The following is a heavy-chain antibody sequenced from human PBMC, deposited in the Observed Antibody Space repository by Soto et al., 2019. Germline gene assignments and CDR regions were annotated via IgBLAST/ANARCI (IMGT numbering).Heavy chain of an antibody. CDR3: ARGGAARRNGMDV. Sequence: SETLSLTYAGYGGSFSGYYWSWSRQPPGKWLEWIGEINHSGSTNYNPSLKSRVTISVDTSKNQFSLKLSSVTAADTAVYYCARGGAARRNGMDVWGQGTTVTVSS. D-gene: IGHD6-6*01. V-gene: IGHV4-34*01. CDR2: INHSGST. CDR1: GGSFSGYY. J-gene: IGHJ6*02.